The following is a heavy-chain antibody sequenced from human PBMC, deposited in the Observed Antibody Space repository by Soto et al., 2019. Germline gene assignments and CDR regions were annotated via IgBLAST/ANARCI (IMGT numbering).Heavy chain of an antibody. CDR1: GFTFSSYA. CDR3: AKDLGGETFDDFWSGYPSDY. Sequence: PGGSLRLSCAASGFTFSSYAMSWVRQAPGKGLEWVSAISGSGSSTYYADSVKGRFTISRDNSKNALYLQMSSLRAEDTAVYYCAKDLGGETFDDFWSGYPSDYWGQGTLVTVSS. J-gene: IGHJ4*02. D-gene: IGHD3-3*01. CDR2: ISGSGSST. V-gene: IGHV3-23*01.